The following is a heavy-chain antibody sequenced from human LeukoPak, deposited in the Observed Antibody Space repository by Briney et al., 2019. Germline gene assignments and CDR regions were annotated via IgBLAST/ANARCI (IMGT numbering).Heavy chain of an antibody. CDR2: IYHSGST. D-gene: IGHD6-13*01. CDR3: ARLFPAAADY. J-gene: IGHJ4*02. V-gene: IGHV4-38-2*01. CDR1: GYSISSGYY. Sequence: SETVSLTCAVSGYSISSGYYWGWIRQPPGKGLEWIGSIYHSGSTYYNPSLKSRVTISVDTSKNQFSLKLSSVTAADTAVYYCARLFPAAADYWGQGTLVTVSS.